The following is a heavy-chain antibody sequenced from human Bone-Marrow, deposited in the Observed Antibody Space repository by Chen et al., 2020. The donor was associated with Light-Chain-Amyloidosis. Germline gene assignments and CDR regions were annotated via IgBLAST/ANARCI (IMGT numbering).Heavy chain of an antibody. CDR1: GFTFSDHW. J-gene: IGHJ4*02. V-gene: IGHV3-74*01. CDR3: ARDGASTTDLDY. CDR2: INSDGRST. Sequence: EVQLVESGGGVVQPGGSLRLSCVASGFTFSDHWMHWVRQAPGEALVWVSYINSDGRSTTYADSVKGRFTISRDNAKNTLYLQMSSLRADDTAVYYCARDGASTTDLDYWGQGSLVTVSS. D-gene: IGHD1-1*01.